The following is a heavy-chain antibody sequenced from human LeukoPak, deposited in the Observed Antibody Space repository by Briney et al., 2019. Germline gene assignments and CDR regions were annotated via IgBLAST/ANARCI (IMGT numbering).Heavy chain of an antibody. CDR3: ASELNSSGWYK. J-gene: IGHJ4*02. CDR2: IYTSGST. V-gene: IGHV4-4*07. D-gene: IGHD6-19*01. CDR1: GGSISSYY. Sequence: SETLSLTCTVSGGSISSYYWSWIRQPAGKGLEWIGRIYTSGSTNYNPSLKSRVTISVDTSKNQFSLKLNSVTAADTAVYYCASELNSSGWYKWGQGTLVTVSS.